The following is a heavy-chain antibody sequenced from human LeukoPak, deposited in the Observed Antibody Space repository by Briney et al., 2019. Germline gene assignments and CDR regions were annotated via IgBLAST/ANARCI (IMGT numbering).Heavy chain of an antibody. J-gene: IGHJ4*02. Sequence: SETLSLTCTVSGSSINSYYWSWIRQPPGKGLEWIGYIYYSGSTNYNPSLKSRVTISVDTSRSQFSLKLSSVTAADTALYYRARDPSRGGLQFRSPLCYFDYWGQGTLVTVSS. V-gene: IGHV4-59*01. D-gene: IGHD5-24*01. CDR1: GSSINSYY. CDR3: ARDPSRGGLQFRSPLCYFDY. CDR2: IYYSGST.